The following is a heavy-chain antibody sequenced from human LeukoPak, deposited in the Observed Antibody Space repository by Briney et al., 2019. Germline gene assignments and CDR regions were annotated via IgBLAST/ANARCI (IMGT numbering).Heavy chain of an antibody. CDR2: IIPILGIA. Sequence: ASVKVSCKASGGTFSSYAISWVRQAPGQGLEWMGRIIPILGIANYAQKFQGRVTITADKSTSTAYMELSSLRSEDTAVYYCARLHYYDSSGYYMDVWGQGTTVTVSS. CDR1: GGTFSSYA. J-gene: IGHJ6*02. D-gene: IGHD3-22*01. V-gene: IGHV1-69*04. CDR3: ARLHYYDSSGYYMDV.